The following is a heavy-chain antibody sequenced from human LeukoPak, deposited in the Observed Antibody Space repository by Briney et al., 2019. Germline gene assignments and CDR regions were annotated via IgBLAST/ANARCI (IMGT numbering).Heavy chain of an antibody. CDR3: ARAGFALAPHRGTPFDY. J-gene: IGHJ4*02. V-gene: IGHV4-34*01. CDR1: GGSFSGYY. CDR2: INHSGST. Sequence: PSETLSLTCAVYGGSFSGYYWSWIRQPPGKGLEWIGEINHSGSTNYSPSLKSRVTISVNTSKNQSSLKLTSVTAADTAVYYCARAGFALAPHRGTPFDYWGQGTLVTVSS. D-gene: IGHD6-6*01.